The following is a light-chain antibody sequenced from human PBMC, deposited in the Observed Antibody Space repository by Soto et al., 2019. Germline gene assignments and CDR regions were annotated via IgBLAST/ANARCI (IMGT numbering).Light chain of an antibody. J-gene: IGKJ1*01. V-gene: IGKV3-20*01. CDR1: QSVTANY. CDR2: AAS. CDR3: LQYGIPLWT. Sequence: EIALTQSPGTLSLSPGERATLSSRASQSVTANYLAWYQQKPGQAPRLLIYAASIGATGIPDRFSGSGSVTDFTLTISRLEPEDFAVYYCLQYGIPLWTFGQGTKVEIK.